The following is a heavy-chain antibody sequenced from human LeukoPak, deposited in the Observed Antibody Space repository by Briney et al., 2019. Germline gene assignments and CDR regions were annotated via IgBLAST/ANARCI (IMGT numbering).Heavy chain of an antibody. CDR2: IIPIFGTA. Sequence: SVKVSCKASGYTFTGYYMHWVRQAPGQGLEWMGWIIPIFGTANYAQKFQGRVTITTDESTSTAYMELSSLRSEDTAVYYCARESISWELLTVYNWFDPWGQGTLVTVSS. CDR3: ARESISWELLTVYNWFDP. CDR1: GYTFTGYY. J-gene: IGHJ5*02. V-gene: IGHV1-69*05. D-gene: IGHD1-26*01.